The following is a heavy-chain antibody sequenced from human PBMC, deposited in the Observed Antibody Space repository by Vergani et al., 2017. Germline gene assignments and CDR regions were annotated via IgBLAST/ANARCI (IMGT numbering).Heavy chain of an antibody. D-gene: IGHD4-23*01. Sequence: QVQLVQSGAEVKKPGASVKVSCKASGYPFTSYYMHWVRQAPGQGLEWMGIINPSGGSTSYAQKFQGRVTMTRDTSTSTVYMELSSLSSEDTAVYYCARDRKAVVTLADYYGMDVWGQGTTVTVSS. CDR3: ARDRKAVVTLADYYGMDV. CDR1: GYPFTSYY. V-gene: IGHV1-46*01. J-gene: IGHJ6*02. CDR2: INPSGGST.